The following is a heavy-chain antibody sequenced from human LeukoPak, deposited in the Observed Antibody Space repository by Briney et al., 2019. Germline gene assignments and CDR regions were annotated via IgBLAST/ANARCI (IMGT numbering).Heavy chain of an antibody. CDR3: ARWAGQYFDY. J-gene: IGHJ4*02. CDR2: IYHSGST. Sequence: SETLSLTCTVSGGSISSSSYYWGWIRQPPGKGLEWIGSIYHSGSTYYNPSLKSRVTISVDTSKNQFSLKLSSVTAADTAVYYCARWAGQYFDYWGQGTLVTVSS. V-gene: IGHV4-39*07. CDR1: GGSISSSSYY. D-gene: IGHD6-19*01.